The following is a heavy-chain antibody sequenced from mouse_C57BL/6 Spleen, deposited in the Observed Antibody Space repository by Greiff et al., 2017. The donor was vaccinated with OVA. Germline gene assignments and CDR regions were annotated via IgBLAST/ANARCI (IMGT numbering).Heavy chain of an antibody. D-gene: IGHD1-1*01. CDR1: GYAFSSSW. J-gene: IGHJ1*03. Sequence: QVQLQQSGPELVKPGASVKISCKASGYAFSSSWMNWVKQRPGKGLEWIGRIYPGDGDTNYNGKFKGKATLTADKSSSTAYMQLSSLTSEDSAVYFCARNFLYYYGSSYGYFDVWGTGTTVTVSS. CDR3: ARNFLYYYGSSYGYFDV. V-gene: IGHV1-82*01. CDR2: IYPGDGDT.